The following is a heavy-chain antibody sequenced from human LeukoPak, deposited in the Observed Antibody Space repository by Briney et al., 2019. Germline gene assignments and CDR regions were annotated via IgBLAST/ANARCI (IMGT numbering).Heavy chain of an antibody. J-gene: IGHJ4*02. Sequence: GGSLRLSCAASGFTFSGYWMGWVRQAPGKGLEWVANIKQDGSENYYVDSVKGRFTISRDNAKNSLYLQMNSLRAEDTAVYYCARTSGGLIDYWGQGTLVTVSS. V-gene: IGHV3-7*01. CDR3: ARTSGGLIDY. CDR1: GFTFSGYW. D-gene: IGHD3-22*01. CDR2: IKQDGSEN.